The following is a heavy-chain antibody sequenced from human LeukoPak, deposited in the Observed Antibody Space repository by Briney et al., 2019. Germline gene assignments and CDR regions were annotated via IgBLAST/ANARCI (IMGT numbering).Heavy chain of an antibody. Sequence: GGSLRLSCAASGFTFSSYTMTWVRQAPGKGLEWVSSISSSRSYIYYADSVKGRFTISRDNAKNSLYLQMNSLRAEDTAVYYCARAAYDSSGSGYFQHWGQGTLVTVSS. J-gene: IGHJ1*01. CDR2: ISSSRSYI. V-gene: IGHV3-21*01. CDR1: GFTFSSYT. D-gene: IGHD3-22*01. CDR3: ARAAYDSSGSGYFQH.